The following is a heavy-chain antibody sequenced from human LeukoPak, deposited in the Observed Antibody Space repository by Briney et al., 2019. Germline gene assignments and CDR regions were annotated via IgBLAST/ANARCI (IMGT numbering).Heavy chain of an antibody. CDR3: ARVGPDTSSWHY. CDR1: GGSFSAYY. J-gene: IGHJ4*02. V-gene: IGHV4-34*01. D-gene: IGHD6-13*01. Sequence: PSETLSLTCAVYGGSFSAYYWSWIRQPPGKGLEWIGEINHSGSTNYNPSLKSRVTLSVDTSKNHISLKVSSVTAADTAVYYCARVGPDTSSWHYWGQGTQVTVSS. CDR2: INHSGST.